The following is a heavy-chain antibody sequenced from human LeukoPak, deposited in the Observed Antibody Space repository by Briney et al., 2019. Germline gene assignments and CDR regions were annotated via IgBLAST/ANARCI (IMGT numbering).Heavy chain of an antibody. J-gene: IGHJ4*02. V-gene: IGHV4-59*01. CDR2: IFYSEDA. Sequence: SETLSLTCAVSGASISHYYWNWFRQPPGKGLEWIGSIFYSEDANYNPSLKSRVTISVDTSKSQFSLTLTSVTAADTAVYYCAKGETATTSPFDYWGQGILVTVSS. CDR3: AKGETATTSPFDY. D-gene: IGHD4-17*01. CDR1: GASISHYY.